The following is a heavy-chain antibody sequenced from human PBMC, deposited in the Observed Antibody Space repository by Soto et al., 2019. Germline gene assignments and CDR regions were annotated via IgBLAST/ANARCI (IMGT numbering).Heavy chain of an antibody. V-gene: IGHV1-3*01. J-gene: IGHJ4*02. Sequence: ASVKVSCKASGYTFTSYAMHWVRQAPGQRLEWMGWINAGNGNTKYSQKFQGRVTITRDTSASTAYMELSSLRSEDTAVYYCARGIAAAGTVPFDYWGQGTLVTVSS. CDR1: GYTFTSYA. CDR2: INAGNGNT. CDR3: ARGIAAAGTVPFDY. D-gene: IGHD6-13*01.